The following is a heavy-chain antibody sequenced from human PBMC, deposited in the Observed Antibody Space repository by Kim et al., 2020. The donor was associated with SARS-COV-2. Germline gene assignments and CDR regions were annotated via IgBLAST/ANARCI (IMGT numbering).Heavy chain of an antibody. CDR2: K. J-gene: IGHJ4*02. D-gene: IGHD3-3*01. Sequence: KYYSTSLKTRLTISKDTSKNQVVLTMTNMVPVDTATYYCARIYGIFGLDYWGQGTLVTVSS. V-gene: IGHV2-70*01. CDR3: ARIYGIFGLDY.